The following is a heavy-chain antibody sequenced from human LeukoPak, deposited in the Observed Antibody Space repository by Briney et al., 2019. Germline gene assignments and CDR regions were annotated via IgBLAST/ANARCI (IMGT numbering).Heavy chain of an antibody. Sequence: GGSLRLSCAASGFTFSSYGMSWVRQAPGKGLEWVSVLYSGGTTYYADYVKGRFTISRDTSKNTLYLQMNSLRAEDTAVYYCARGDYGDLWALDLWGQGTQVTVSS. CDR2: LYSGGTT. CDR3: ARGDYGDLWALDL. J-gene: IGHJ5*02. V-gene: IGHV3-53*01. D-gene: IGHD4-17*01. CDR1: GFTFSSYG.